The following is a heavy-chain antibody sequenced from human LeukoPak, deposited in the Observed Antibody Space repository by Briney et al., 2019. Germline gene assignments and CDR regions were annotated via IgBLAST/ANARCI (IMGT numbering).Heavy chain of an antibody. Sequence: SETLSLTCTVSGGSISSYYWSWIRQPAGKGLEWIGRIYTSGSTNYNPSLKSRVTMSVDTSKNQLSLKLSSVTAADTAVYYCARVSGDSSGYLRYWYFDLWGRGTLVTVSS. J-gene: IGHJ2*01. CDR1: GGSISSYY. CDR3: ARVSGDSSGYLRYWYFDL. CDR2: IYTSGST. V-gene: IGHV4-4*07. D-gene: IGHD3-22*01.